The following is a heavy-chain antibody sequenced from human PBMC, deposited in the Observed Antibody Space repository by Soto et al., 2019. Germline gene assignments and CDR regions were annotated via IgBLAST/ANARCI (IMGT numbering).Heavy chain of an antibody. J-gene: IGHJ4*02. D-gene: IGHD6-6*01. CDR3: AGGIAARPLGY. CDR2: IYSSGST. V-gene: IGHV4-39*01. Sequence: SETLSLTCTVSGGSISTSSHYWGWIRQPPGKGLEWIGNIYSSGSTYYNPSPKSRVTISVDTSKDQFSLKLSSVTAADTAVFYCAGGIAARPLGYWGRGTLVTVSS. CDR1: GGSISTSSHY.